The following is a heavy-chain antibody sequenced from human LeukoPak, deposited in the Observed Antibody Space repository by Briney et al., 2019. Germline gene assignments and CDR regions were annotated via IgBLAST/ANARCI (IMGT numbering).Heavy chain of an antibody. CDR1: GGTFSSYA. V-gene: IGHV1-69*05. CDR2: IIPIFGTA. CDR3: ASDPYDFWSGYSALGMDV. Sequence: ASVKVSCKASGGTFSSYAISWVRQAPGQGLEWMGGIIPIFGTANYAQKFQGRVTITTDESTSTAYMELSSLRSGDTAVYYCASDPYDFWSGYSALGMDVWGKGTTVTVSS. J-gene: IGHJ6*04. D-gene: IGHD3-3*01.